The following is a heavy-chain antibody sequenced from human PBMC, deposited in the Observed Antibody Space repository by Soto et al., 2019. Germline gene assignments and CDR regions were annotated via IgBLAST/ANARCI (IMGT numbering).Heavy chain of an antibody. CDR3: AKDHGYRYVSDLDF. J-gene: IGHJ4*02. CDR2: INHSGST. V-gene: IGHV4-34*01. Sequence: PGKGLEWIGEINHSGSTNYNTSRKTRVTITVNTSKNQFSLKLSAVTAADTAVYYCAKDHGYRYVSDLDFWGQGTPVTVSS. D-gene: IGHD5-18*01.